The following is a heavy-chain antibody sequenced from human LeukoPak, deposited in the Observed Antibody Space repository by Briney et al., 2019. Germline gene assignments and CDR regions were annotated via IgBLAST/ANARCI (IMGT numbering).Heavy chain of an antibody. J-gene: IGHJ6*04. CDR2: IASDGSI. CDR3: ATSLSGWGTYYFMDV. V-gene: IGHV3-69-1*02. Sequence: GGSLRLSCAAPGFTFSDYYMNWVRQAPGKGLEWISFIASDGSIEYADSVKGRFTLSRDNAKNSLYLHMNSLRAEDTAVYHCATSLSGWGTYYFMDVWGKGTTVTISS. CDR1: GFTFSDYY. D-gene: IGHD3-10*01.